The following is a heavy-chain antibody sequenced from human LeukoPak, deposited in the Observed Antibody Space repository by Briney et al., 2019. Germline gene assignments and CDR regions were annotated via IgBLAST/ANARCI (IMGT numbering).Heavy chain of an antibody. CDR3: ARVGSSGWYNYFDY. V-gene: IGHV4-59*01. CDR1: GGSISSYY. D-gene: IGHD6-19*01. CDR2: IYYSGRT. Sequence: SETLSLTCTVSGGSISSYYWSWIRQPPGTGLEWIGYIYYSGRTNYNPSLKSRVTISVDTSKNQFSLKLSSVTAADTAVYYCARVGSSGWYNYFDYWGQGTLVTVSS. J-gene: IGHJ4*02.